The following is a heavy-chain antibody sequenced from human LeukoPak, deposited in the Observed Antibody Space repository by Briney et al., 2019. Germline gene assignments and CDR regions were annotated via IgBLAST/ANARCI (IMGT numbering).Heavy chain of an antibody. J-gene: IGHJ4*02. CDR2: ISGSGGST. Sequence: GGSLRLSCAASGFTFSSYAMSWVRQAPGKGLEWVSAISGSGGSTYYADSVKGRFTISRDNSKNTLYLQMNSLRAEDTAVYYCAKDRDRLQLWTYYFDYWGQGTLVTVSS. V-gene: IGHV3-23*01. CDR1: GFTFSSYA. D-gene: IGHD5-18*01. CDR3: AKDRDRLQLWTYYFDY.